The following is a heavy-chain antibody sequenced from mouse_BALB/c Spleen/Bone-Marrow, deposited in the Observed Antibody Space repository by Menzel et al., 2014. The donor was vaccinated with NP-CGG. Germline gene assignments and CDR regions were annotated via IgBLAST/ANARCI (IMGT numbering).Heavy chain of an antibody. V-gene: IGHV5-6-3*01. J-gene: IGHJ3*01. CDR3: SRGVDYSSWFAY. CDR2: INSNGGFT. CDR1: GFTFSSFG. D-gene: IGHD2-4*01. Sequence: DVMLVESGGGLVQPGGSLKLPCAASGFTFSSFGMSWVRQTPDKRLELAANINSNGGFTYYADSVKGRFTISRDNAMNTLYLQMRSLKSEDTAIYYCSRGVDYSSWFAYWGQGTLVTVSA.